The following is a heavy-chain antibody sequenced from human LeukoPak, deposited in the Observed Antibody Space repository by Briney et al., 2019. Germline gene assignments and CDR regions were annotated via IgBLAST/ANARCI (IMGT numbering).Heavy chain of an antibody. CDR1: GGSFSGYY. Sequence: PSQTLSLTCAVYGGSFSGYYWSWIRQPPGKGLEWIGEINHSGSTNYNPSLKSRVTISVDTSKNQFSLKLSSVTAADTAVYYCASAKVGATGVFDYWGQGTLVTVSS. CDR2: INHSGST. V-gene: IGHV4-34*01. CDR3: ASAKVGATGVFDY. D-gene: IGHD1-26*01. J-gene: IGHJ4*02.